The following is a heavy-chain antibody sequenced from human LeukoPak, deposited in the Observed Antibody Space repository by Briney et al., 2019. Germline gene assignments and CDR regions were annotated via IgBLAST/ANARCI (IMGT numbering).Heavy chain of an antibody. CDR2: IRYDGSNK. CDR1: GFTFSSYG. J-gene: IGHJ4*02. D-gene: IGHD2-2*01. Sequence: GGSLRLSCAASGFTFSSYGVHWVRQAPGKRLEWVAFIRYDGSNKYYADSVKGRFTTSRDNSKNTLYLQMNSLRAEDTAVYYCAKGRGDIVVVPAATNWGQGTLVTVSS. CDR3: AKGRGDIVVVPAATN. V-gene: IGHV3-30*02.